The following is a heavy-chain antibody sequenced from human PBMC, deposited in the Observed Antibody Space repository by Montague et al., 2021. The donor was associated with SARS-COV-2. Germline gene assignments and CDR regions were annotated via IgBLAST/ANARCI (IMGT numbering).Heavy chain of an antibody. CDR2: ISYHGLNK. V-gene: IGHV3-30*04. J-gene: IGHJ6*02. CDR3: ARDPKYYDILTGYLIARSYYYYGMDV. CDR1: GFDFSSYD. D-gene: IGHD3-9*01. Sequence: SLRLSCAASGFDFSSYDMHWVRQAPGKGLECVAVISYHGLNKHVAESVKGRFTVSRDNSKNTLYLQMNSLRAEDTAVYYCARDPKYYDILTGYLIARSYYYYGMDVWGQGTTVTVSS.